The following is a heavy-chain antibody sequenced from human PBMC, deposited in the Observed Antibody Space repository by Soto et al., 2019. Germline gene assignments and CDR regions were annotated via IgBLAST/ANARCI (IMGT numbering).Heavy chain of an antibody. D-gene: IGHD1-1*01. CDR2: ISSSSSYI. J-gene: IGHJ6*02. Sequence: GGSLRLSCAASGFTFSSYSMNWVRQAPGKGLEWVSSISSSSSYIYYADSVKGRFTISRDNAKNSLYLQMNSLRAEDTAVYYCARDSGTTKAYYYYYGMDVWGQGTAVTVSS. CDR1: GFTFSSYS. V-gene: IGHV3-21*01. CDR3: ARDSGTTKAYYYYYGMDV.